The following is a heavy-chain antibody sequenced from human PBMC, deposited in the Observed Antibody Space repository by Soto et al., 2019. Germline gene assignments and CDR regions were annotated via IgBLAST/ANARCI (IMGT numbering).Heavy chain of an antibody. V-gene: IGHV1-2*02. CDR1: GYTFTGYY. CDR3: ARDNVIDYGDYVGRDYYYGMDV. CDR2: INPNSGGT. J-gene: IGHJ6*02. Sequence: ASVKVSCKASGYTFTGYYMHWVRQAPGQGLEWMGWINPNSGGTNYAQKFQGRVTMTRDTSISTAYMELSRLRSDDTAVYYCARDNVIDYGDYVGRDYYYGMDVWGQGTTVTVSS. D-gene: IGHD4-17*01.